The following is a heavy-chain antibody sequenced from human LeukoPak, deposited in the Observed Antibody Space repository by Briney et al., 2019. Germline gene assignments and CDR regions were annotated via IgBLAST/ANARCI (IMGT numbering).Heavy chain of an antibody. CDR1: GFTLSDYY. J-gene: IGHJ4*02. D-gene: IGHD6-13*01. CDR3: ARDVGGPAAAGIFDY. Sequence: GGSLRLSCAASGFTLSDYYMSWIRQAPGKGLEWVSYISSSSSTIYYADSVKGRFTISRDNAKNSLYLQMNSLRDEDTAVYYCARDVGGPAAAGIFDYWGQGTLVTVSS. V-gene: IGHV3-11*04. CDR2: ISSSSSTI.